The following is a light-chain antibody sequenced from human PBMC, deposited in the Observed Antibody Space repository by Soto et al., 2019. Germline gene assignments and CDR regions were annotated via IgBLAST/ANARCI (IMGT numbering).Light chain of an antibody. CDR1: QSVSSY. J-gene: IGKJ1*01. V-gene: IGKV3-11*01. CDR3: KQRSSWPVT. Sequence: EIVLTQSPGTLSLSPGERATLSWRASQSVSSYLAWYQQKPGQAPRLLIYDASTRATGISARFSGSGSGTDFTLTISSLQPEDFAIYYCKQRSSWPVTFGQGTRVEVE. CDR2: DAS.